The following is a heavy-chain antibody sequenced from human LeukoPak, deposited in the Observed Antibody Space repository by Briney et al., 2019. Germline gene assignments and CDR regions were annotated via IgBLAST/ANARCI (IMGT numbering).Heavy chain of an antibody. J-gene: IGHJ4*02. Sequence: GASVKVSCKAAGDTISAYSLNWVRQAPGQGLEWMGWISAYNGNTNYAQKLQGRVTMTTDASTSTAYMELRSLRSDDTAVYYCARGKLGTTVAPPSPPNYWGQGTLVTVSS. V-gene: IGHV1-18*01. D-gene: IGHD4-23*01. CDR1: GDTISAYS. CDR3: ARGKLGTTVAPPSPPNY. CDR2: ISAYNGNT.